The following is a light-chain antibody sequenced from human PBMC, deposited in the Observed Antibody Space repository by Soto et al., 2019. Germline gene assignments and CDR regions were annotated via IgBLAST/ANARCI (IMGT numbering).Light chain of an antibody. CDR2: HAS. V-gene: IGKV1-5*01. Sequence: IQLTQSPTTLPASVGDRVTLTCRASESISNWLAWYQQRPGTAPKLLIYHASILETAVPSRVSGNGSGTEFTLTISSLQPGDFATYYCQQYRTYSFGHGSRVEIK. CDR3: QQYRTYS. CDR1: ESISNW. J-gene: IGKJ1*01.